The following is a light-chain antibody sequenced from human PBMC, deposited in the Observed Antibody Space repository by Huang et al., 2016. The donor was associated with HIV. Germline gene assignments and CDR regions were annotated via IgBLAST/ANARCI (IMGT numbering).Light chain of an antibody. J-gene: IGKJ2*01. CDR3: QQYGSSYT. CDR1: QSVSSSH. V-gene: IGKV3-20*01. Sequence: EIVLTQSPGTLSLSPGERATLSCRASQSVSSSHLAWYQQKPGQAPRLLIYGASSTATGIPDRFSGSGSGTDFTLTISRLEPEDFAVYYCQQYGSSYTFGQGTKLEIK. CDR2: GAS.